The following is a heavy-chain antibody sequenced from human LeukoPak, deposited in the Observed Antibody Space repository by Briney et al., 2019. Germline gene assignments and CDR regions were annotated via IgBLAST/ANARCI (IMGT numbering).Heavy chain of an antibody. CDR3: ARHWLEAAKTYSYWFDP. V-gene: IGHV4-4*09. Sequence: SETLSLTCSVSGGSISDYYWSWIRQPPGKGLEWIGYIYRGGTINYNPSVKSRVTMSLDTSKNQISLMLNFVTAADTAIYYCARHWLEAAKTYSYWFDPWGQGTLVTVSS. J-gene: IGHJ5*02. D-gene: IGHD6-13*01. CDR1: GGSISDYY. CDR2: IYRGGTI.